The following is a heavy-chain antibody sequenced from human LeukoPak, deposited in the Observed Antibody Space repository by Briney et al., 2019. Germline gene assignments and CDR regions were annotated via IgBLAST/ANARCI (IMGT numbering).Heavy chain of an antibody. CDR3: ARAVLRYFDWLLGVAFDY. CDR2: IYHSGST. Sequence: PSQTLSLTCAVSGGSISSGGYSWSWIRQPPGKGLEWIGYIYHSGSTYYNPSLKSRVTISVDRSKNQFSLKLSSVTAADTAVYYCARAVLRYFDWLLGVAFDYWGQGTLVTVSS. J-gene: IGHJ4*02. D-gene: IGHD3-9*01. V-gene: IGHV4-30-2*01. CDR1: GGSISSGGYS.